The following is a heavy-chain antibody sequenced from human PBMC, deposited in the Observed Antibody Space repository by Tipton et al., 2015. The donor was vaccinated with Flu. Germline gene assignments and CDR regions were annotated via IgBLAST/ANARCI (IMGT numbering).Heavy chain of an antibody. CDR1: GGSLSGYY. Sequence: LRLSCNVSGGSLSGYYWSWIRQPVGRGLEWIGRIYTSGNTNYSPSLKSRVTMSVDTSKNQFSLKLSSMTAADTAVYYCARGQGNSGWRYFDYWGQGTLVTVSS. J-gene: IGHJ4*02. CDR3: ARGQGNSGWRYFDY. V-gene: IGHV4-4*07. D-gene: IGHD6-19*01. CDR2: IYTSGNT.